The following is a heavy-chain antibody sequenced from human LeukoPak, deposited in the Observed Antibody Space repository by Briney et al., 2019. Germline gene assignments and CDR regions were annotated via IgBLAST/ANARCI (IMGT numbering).Heavy chain of an antibody. Sequence: PGGSLRLSCAASGFTFSSYEMNWVRQAPGKGLEWVSYISSSGGTIYYADSVKGRFTVSRDNAENSLYLQMNSLRVEDTAVYYCARVPPSLEWFGELTYYFYGMDVWGQGTTVTVSS. CDR3: ARVPPSLEWFGELTYYFYGMDV. D-gene: IGHD3-10*01. CDR1: GFTFSSYE. CDR2: ISSSGGTI. J-gene: IGHJ6*02. V-gene: IGHV3-48*03.